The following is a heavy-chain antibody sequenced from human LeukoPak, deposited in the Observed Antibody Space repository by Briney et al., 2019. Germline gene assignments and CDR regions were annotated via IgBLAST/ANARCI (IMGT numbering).Heavy chain of an antibody. CDR1: GGSVSSYY. CDR2: ISYSGST. D-gene: IGHD5-12*01. J-gene: IGHJ5*02. Sequence: SETLSLTCTVSGGSVSSYYWSSIRQPPGKGLEWSGYISYSGSTNYNPSHKSLVTISVDTSKNHFSLKLSSVAAADTAVYYCARARGYDSGYEKYLKSSWFDPWGQGSLVTVSS. CDR3: ARARGYDSGYEKYLKSSWFDP. V-gene: IGHV4-59*02.